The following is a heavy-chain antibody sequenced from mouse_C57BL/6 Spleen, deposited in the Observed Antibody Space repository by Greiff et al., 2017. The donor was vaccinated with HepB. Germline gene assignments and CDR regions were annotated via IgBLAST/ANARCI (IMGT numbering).Heavy chain of an antibody. CDR1: GYTFTSYW. CDR2: IDPSDSYT. J-gene: IGHJ2*01. Sequence: VQLQQSGAELVRPGTSVKLSCKASGYTFTSYWMHWVKQRPGQGLEWIGVIDPSDSYTNYNQKFKGKATLTVDTSSSTAYMQLSSLTSEDSAVYYCARGLKYYGSSSDYWGQGTTLTVSS. D-gene: IGHD1-1*01. V-gene: IGHV1-59*01. CDR3: ARGLKYYGSSSDY.